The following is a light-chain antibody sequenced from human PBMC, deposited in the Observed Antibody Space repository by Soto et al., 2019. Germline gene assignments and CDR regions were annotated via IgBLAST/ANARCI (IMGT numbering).Light chain of an antibody. CDR3: LLSYCGNYD. CDR1: TGGVTTGHY. Sequence: QAVVTQEPSVTVSPGGTVTLTCGSSTGGVTTGHYPCWFQQKPGQAPRALVYDTANIFSWTPARSSAPLLGGKAALTLSGAPPEDEAASYCLLSYCGNYDFGPGTKV. CDR2: DTA. V-gene: IGLV7-46*01. J-gene: IGLJ1*01.